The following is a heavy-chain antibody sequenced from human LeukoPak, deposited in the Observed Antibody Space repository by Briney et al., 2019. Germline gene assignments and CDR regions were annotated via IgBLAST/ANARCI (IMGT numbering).Heavy chain of an antibody. J-gene: IGHJ5*02. CDR3: ARDLEGYCSGGSCYSHWFDP. V-gene: IGHV4-59*01. D-gene: IGHD2-15*01. CDR2: IYYSGST. CDR1: GGSISSYY. Sequence: SETLSLTCTVSGGSISSYYWSWIRQPPGKGLEWIGYIYYSGSTNYNPSLKSRVTISVDTSKNQFSLKLSSVTAADTAVYYCARDLEGYCSGGSCYSHWFDPWGQGTLVTVSS.